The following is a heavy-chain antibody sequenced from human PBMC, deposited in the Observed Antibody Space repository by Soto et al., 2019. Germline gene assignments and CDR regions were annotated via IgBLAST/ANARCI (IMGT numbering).Heavy chain of an antibody. Sequence: EVQLVESGGGLVQPGGSLRLSCEASGFTFSSYWMSWVRQAPGKGLEWVANIKHDGSDKYYVGSVKGRFTISRDNAKNXRXXQMNSLRDEDTAVYSCAREVPAAPSRGPYYYGMDVWGHGTTVTVSS. J-gene: IGHJ6*02. CDR1: GFTFSSYW. CDR3: AREVPAAPSRGPYYYGMDV. D-gene: IGHD2-2*01. CDR2: IKHDGSDK. V-gene: IGHV3-7*01.